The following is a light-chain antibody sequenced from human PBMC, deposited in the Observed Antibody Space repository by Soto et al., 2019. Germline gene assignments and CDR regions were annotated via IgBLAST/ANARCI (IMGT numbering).Light chain of an antibody. Sequence: DIQMTQSPSSLSASVGDRVTITCRASQSISSHLNWYQQKPGKAPKLLIYGASRLQSGVPSKFSGSGSGTNFTLTISSLQPEDFATDYCQQSYTTPHTFGQGTKVEI. CDR3: QQSYTTPHT. J-gene: IGKJ2*01. V-gene: IGKV1-39*01. CDR1: QSISSH. CDR2: GAS.